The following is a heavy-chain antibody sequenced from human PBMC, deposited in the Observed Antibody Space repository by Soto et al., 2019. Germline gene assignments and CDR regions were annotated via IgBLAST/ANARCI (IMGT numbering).Heavy chain of an antibody. J-gene: IGHJ4*02. D-gene: IGHD6-25*01. CDR2: INSDGSSV. CDR3: VRAPEQRPFDY. CDR1: GFTLSDNW. V-gene: IGHV3-74*03. Sequence: EVQLVESGGGLVQPGGSLRLSCAASGFTLSDNWIHWVRRAPGKRLVWVSRINSDGSSVTYADSVKGRFTFSRDNAKKTLYLQMDSLRVEDTAMYYCVRAPEQRPFDYWGQGTLVTVSS.